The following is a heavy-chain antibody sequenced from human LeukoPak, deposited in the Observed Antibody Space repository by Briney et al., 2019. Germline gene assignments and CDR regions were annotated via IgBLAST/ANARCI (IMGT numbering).Heavy chain of an antibody. Sequence: SVNVSCKDSGGTFISYAISWVRQAPGQGLEWMGGIIPIFGTANYAQKFQGRVTITADESTSTAYMELSSLRSEDTAVYYCARSVGATERYYFDYWGQGTLVTVSS. J-gene: IGHJ4*02. V-gene: IGHV1-69*13. CDR2: IIPIFGTA. CDR3: ARSVGATERYYFDY. CDR1: GGTFISYA. D-gene: IGHD1-26*01.